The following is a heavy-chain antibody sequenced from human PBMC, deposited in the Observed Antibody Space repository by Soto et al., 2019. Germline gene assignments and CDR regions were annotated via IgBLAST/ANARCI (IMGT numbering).Heavy chain of an antibody. J-gene: IGHJ4*02. CDR1: GFSFNTYV. CDR3: AKGLALMADH. Sequence: GGSLRLSCTDSGFSFNTYVMDWARQAPGKGLEWVARILYDGSKEYYADPVKGRFTISRDNSKNTLYLQMDRLRVEDTAVYFCAKGLALMADHWGQGTPVTVSS. CDR2: ILYDGSKE. V-gene: IGHV3-30*18. D-gene: IGHD2-21*01.